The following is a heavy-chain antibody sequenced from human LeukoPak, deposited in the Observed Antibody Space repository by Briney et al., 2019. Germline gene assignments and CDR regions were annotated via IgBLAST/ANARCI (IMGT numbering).Heavy chain of an antibody. J-gene: IGHJ4*02. CDR1: GFTFSSYS. Sequence: GGSLRLSCAASGFTFSSYSMNWVRQTPGKGLEWVSSISSSSSYIYYADSVKGRFAISRDNAKNSLYLQMNSLRAEDTAVYYCAREEAKRVGYIYYFDYWGQGTLVTVSS. D-gene: IGHD5-24*01. V-gene: IGHV3-21*01. CDR3: AREEAKRVGYIYYFDY. CDR2: ISSSSSYI.